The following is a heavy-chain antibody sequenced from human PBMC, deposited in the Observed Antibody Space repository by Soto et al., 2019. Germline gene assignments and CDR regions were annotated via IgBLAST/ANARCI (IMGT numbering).Heavy chain of an antibody. CDR2: IYWDDSK. CDR1: GFSLSTRGVG. J-gene: IGHJ4*02. D-gene: IGHD4-17*01. V-gene: IGHV2-5*02. CDR3: AHKGYGDYPIDY. Sequence: SGPTLVNPTQTLTLTCSFSGFSLSTRGVGVGWIRQPPGKALEWLAVIYWDDSKHYSPSLKNRLTITKNTSKNQVVLTMTNTDPVDTATYYCAHKGYGDYPIDYWGQGTLVTVSS.